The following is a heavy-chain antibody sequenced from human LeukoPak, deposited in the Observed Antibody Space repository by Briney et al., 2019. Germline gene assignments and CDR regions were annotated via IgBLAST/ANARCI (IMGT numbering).Heavy chain of an antibody. V-gene: IGHV3-23*01. CDR1: GFTFSSYA. J-gene: IGHJ6*02. CDR3: AREKGKIVVVPAAMRGYYYYGMDV. D-gene: IGHD2-2*01. Sequence: GGSLRLSCAASGFTFSSYAMSWVRQAPGKGLEWVSAISGSGGSTYYADSVKGRFTISRDNSKNTLYLQMNSLRAEDTAVYYCAREKGKIVVVPAAMRGYYYYGMDVWGQGTTVTVSS. CDR2: ISGSGGST.